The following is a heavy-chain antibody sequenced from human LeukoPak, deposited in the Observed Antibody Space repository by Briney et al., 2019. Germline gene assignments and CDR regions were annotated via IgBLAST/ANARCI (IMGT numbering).Heavy chain of an antibody. J-gene: IGHJ4*02. Sequence: SGTLSLTCDVSGGSITQTNYWTRVRQPPGKGLEWIGEVNLQGGTNSNPSLLRRVAISVDTSANHVSLQMTSVTAAGTAVYYCAREGGSYRPLDYSGQGTLVTVSS. CDR3: AREGGSYRPLDY. CDR2: VNLQGGT. CDR1: GGSITQTNY. V-gene: IGHV4-4*02. D-gene: IGHD3-16*02.